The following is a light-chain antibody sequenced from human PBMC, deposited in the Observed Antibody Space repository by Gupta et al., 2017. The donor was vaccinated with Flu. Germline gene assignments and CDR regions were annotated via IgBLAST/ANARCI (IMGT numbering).Light chain of an antibody. CDR1: QSVSSSY. CDR3: QQYGSSPYT. CDR2: GAS. J-gene: IGKJ2*01. Sequence: ERATLSCRASQSVSSSYLAWYKQKPGQAPRLLIYGASSRATGIPDRFSGSGSGTDFTLTISRLEPEDFAVYYCQQYGSSPYTFGQGTKLEIK. V-gene: IGKV3-20*01.